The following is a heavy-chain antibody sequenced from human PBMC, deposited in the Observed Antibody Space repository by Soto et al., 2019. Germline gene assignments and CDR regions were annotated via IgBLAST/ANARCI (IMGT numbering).Heavy chain of an antibody. CDR2: INAANGDT. V-gene: IGHV1-3*01. CDR3: VRRHVSATGIDWFDP. CDR1: GYTFTSSG. Sequence: ASVKVSCKAPGYTFTSSGIHWVRQAPGQRLEWMGWINAANGDTKYSPKFQGRVTITRDTSASTAYMELSSLRSEDTAVYYCVRRHVSATGIDWFDPWGQGTLVTVSS. J-gene: IGHJ5*02. D-gene: IGHD6-13*01.